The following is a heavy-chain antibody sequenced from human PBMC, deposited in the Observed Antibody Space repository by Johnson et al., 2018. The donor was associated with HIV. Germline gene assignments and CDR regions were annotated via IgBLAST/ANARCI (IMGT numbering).Heavy chain of an antibody. Sequence: VQLVESGGGLVKPGGSLRLSCAASGFSFNNAWMSWVRQAPGRGLEWVGRIKGEVDDGTTDYATPVKGRFTVSRDDSKNSVYLQMSSLKTEDTAVYYCTRDRDGVGVSWGQGTMVTVSS. CDR1: GFSFNNAW. J-gene: IGHJ3*01. D-gene: IGHD3-10*01. CDR2: IKGEVDDGTT. V-gene: IGHV3-15*01. CDR3: TRDRDGVGVS.